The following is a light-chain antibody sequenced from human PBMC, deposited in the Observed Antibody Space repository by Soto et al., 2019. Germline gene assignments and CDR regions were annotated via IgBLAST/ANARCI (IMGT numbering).Light chain of an antibody. J-gene: IGKJ1*01. CDR2: GAS. CDR3: QQRSNWPRT. CDR1: QIIGGD. Sequence: EIVLTQSPVTLSVSPGERATLSCRASQIIGGDLAWYQQKPGQAPRLLMYGASTRATGFPARFSGSGSGTDFTLTISSLEPEDFAVYYCQQRSNWPRTFGQGTKVDIK. V-gene: IGKV3-11*01.